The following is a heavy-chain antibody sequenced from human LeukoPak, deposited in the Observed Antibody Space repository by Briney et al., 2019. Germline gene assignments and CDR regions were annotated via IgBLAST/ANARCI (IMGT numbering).Heavy chain of an antibody. D-gene: IGHD3-3*01. Sequence: GASVKVSCKASGYTFTGYYMHWVRQAPGQGLEWMGWINPNSGGTNYAQKFQGRVTMTRDTSISTAYMELSRLRSDDTAVYYCARDNYGITIFGVANPYYYYMDVWGKGTTVTVSS. CDR1: GYTFTGYY. CDR3: ARDNYGITIFGVANPYYYYMDV. V-gene: IGHV1-2*02. J-gene: IGHJ6*03. CDR2: INPNSGGT.